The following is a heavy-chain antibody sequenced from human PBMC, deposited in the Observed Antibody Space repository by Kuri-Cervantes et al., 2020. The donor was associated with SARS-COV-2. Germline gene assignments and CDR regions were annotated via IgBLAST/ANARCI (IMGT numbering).Heavy chain of an antibody. CDR2: VGGSGGDI. CDR1: EFTFRNHV. J-gene: IGHJ4*02. D-gene: IGHD5-18*01. CDR3: ARDPRGYGYSYDYYFDY. V-gene: IGHV3-23*01. Sequence: GESLKISCAASEFTFRNHVMIWVRQAPGKGLEWVSAVGGSGGDIYSADSVKGRFTISRDNSKDTLYLQMNSLRAEDTAVYYCARDPRGYGYSYDYYFDYWGQGTLVTVSS.